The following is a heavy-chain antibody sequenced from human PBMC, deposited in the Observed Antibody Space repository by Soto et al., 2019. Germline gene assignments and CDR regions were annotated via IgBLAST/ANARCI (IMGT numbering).Heavy chain of an antibody. CDR3: AREQHDPYDASGYYFNWFDP. J-gene: IGHJ5*02. CDR2: VIPLFGAA. D-gene: IGHD3-22*01. CDR1: GGTFSNYG. V-gene: IGHV1-69*13. Sequence: SVKVSCKASGGTFSNYGINWVRQAPGQGLEWMGGVIPLFGAANYAQKFQGRVTITADASTSMVYMQLSSLRSEDTAVYYCAREQHDPYDASGYYFNWFDPWGQETLVTVSS.